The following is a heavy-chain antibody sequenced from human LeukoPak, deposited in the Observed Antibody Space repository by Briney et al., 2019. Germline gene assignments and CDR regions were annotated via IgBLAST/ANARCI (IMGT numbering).Heavy chain of an antibody. CDR1: GFTFSSYG. J-gene: IGHJ5*02. CDR3: AKDTLPGIAVAGPTYNWFDP. V-gene: IGHV3-30*18. CDR2: ISYDGSNK. D-gene: IGHD6-19*01. Sequence: GGSLRLSCAASGFTFSSYGKHWVRRAPGEGLEWVSVISYDGSNKYYADSVKGRFTISRDNSKNTLYLQMNSLRAEDTAVYYCAKDTLPGIAVAGPTYNWFDPWGQRTLVTVSS.